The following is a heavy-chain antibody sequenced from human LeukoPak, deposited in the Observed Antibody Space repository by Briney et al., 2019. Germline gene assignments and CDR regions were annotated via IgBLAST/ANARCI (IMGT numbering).Heavy chain of an antibody. Sequence: VASVKVSCKASGYTFTSYDINWVRQATGQGLEWMGWIYTNSSNTDNAHKCQGRVSMTRNSYISTDYMELKSLRSEDTAVYYCACAREDIVVVVAAADAFDIWGQGTMVTVSS. D-gene: IGHD2-15*01. V-gene: IGHV1-8*01. CDR1: GYTFTSYD. CDR2: IYTNSSNT. CDR3: ACAREDIVVVVAAADAFDI. J-gene: IGHJ3*02.